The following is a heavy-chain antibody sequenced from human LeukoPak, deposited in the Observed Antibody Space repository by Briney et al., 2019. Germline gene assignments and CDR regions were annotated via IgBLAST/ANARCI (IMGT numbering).Heavy chain of an antibody. CDR3: ARDPSYYDILTGYSRPNPFDY. V-gene: IGHV1-18*01. Sequence: ASVKVSCKASGYTFTSYGISWVRQAPGQGLEWMGWISAYNGNTNYAQKLQGRVTMTTDTSTSTAYMELRSLRSDDTAVDYCARDPSYYDILTGYSRPNPFDYWGQGTLVTVSS. CDR2: ISAYNGNT. J-gene: IGHJ4*02. CDR1: GYTFTSYG. D-gene: IGHD3-9*01.